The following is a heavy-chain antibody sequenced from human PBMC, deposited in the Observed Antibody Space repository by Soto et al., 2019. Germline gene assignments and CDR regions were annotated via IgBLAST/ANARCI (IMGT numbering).Heavy chain of an antibody. CDR3: ARGCGGGEQREVSRMSRIYYVDY. CDR2: MNPNSCNT. CDR1: GYTFTSYD. Sequence: QVQLVQSGAEVKKPGASVKVSCKASGYTFTSYDINWVRQATGQGLEWMGWMNPNSCNTGYAQKFQGRVTMTRNTSISPAYLELRSLESADTAVYYCARGCGGGEQREVSRMSRIYYVDYWGQGTLVTVSS. J-gene: IGHJ4*02. D-gene: IGHD3-16*02. V-gene: IGHV1-8*01.